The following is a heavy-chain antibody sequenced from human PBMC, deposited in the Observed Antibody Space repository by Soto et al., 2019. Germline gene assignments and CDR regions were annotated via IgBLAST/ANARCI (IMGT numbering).Heavy chain of an antibody. CDR1: GFTFSSYG. D-gene: IGHD2-2*02. Sequence: GGSLRLSCAASGFTFSSYGMHWVRQAPSKGLEWVAVIWYDGSNKYYADSVKGRFTIPRDNSKNTLYLQMNSLRAEDTAVYYCARDRRVVPAAISPYYFDYWGQGTLVTVSS. V-gene: IGHV3-33*01. CDR3: ARDRRVVPAAISPYYFDY. J-gene: IGHJ4*02. CDR2: IWYDGSNK.